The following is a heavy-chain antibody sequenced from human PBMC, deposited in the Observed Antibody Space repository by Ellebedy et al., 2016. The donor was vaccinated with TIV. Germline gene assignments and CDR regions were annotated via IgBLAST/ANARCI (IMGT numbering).Heavy chain of an antibody. Sequence: SETLSLXXTVSGGSISSYYWSWIPQPPGKGLEWIGYIYYSGSTNYNPSLKSRVTISVDTSKNQFSLKLSSVTAADTAVYYCARVGGAYYYGSGSYYAYFDYWGQGTLVTVSS. J-gene: IGHJ4*02. CDR2: IYYSGST. CDR1: GGSISSYY. D-gene: IGHD3-10*01. V-gene: IGHV4-59*01. CDR3: ARVGGAYYYGSGSYYAYFDY.